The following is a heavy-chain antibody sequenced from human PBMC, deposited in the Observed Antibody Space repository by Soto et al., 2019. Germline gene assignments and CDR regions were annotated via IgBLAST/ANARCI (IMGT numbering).Heavy chain of an antibody. V-gene: IGHV3-30*18. D-gene: IGHD1-26*01. J-gene: IGHJ4*02. CDR1: GFTFSSYG. Sequence: QVQLVESGGAVVQPGRSLRLSCAASGFTFSSYGMYWVHQAPGKGLEGVAGISYDGSNKYYADSVKGRFTISRDNSKITLYLQMNSLRAEDTAVYYCVKGSYSGIYSDFDYWGQGTLVTVSS. CDR3: VKGSYSGIYSDFDY. CDR2: ISYDGSNK.